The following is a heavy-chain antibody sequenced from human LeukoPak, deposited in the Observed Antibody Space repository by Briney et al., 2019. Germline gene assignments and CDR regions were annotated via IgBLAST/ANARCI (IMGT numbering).Heavy chain of an antibody. CDR3: TLPWGSGSYYDY. V-gene: IGHV3-15*01. CDR2: IKRKIDGGTT. D-gene: IGHD3-10*01. J-gene: IGHJ4*02. Sequence: GGSLRLSCAVSGSIFANAWMSWVRQAPGKGLEWVGHIKRKIDGGTTDYAAPVKRRFTISRDDSKNTLFLQMNSLKTEDTAVYYCTLPWGSGSYYDYWGQGTLVTVSS. CDR1: GSIFANAW.